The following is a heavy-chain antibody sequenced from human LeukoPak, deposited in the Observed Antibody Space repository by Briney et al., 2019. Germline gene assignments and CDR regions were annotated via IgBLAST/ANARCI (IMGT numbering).Heavy chain of an antibody. CDR3: AGEPSDILRGGFEY. D-gene: IGHD3-9*01. CDR1: GFTLTSYE. CDR2: ISSSGDTI. Sequence: GGSLRLSCAASGFTLTSYEMNWVRQAPGKGLEWVSYISSSGDTIYYADSVRGRFTISRDNAKNSLYLQMNSLRAEDTAVYYCAGEPSDILRGGFEYWGQGALVTVSS. V-gene: IGHV3-48*03. J-gene: IGHJ4*02.